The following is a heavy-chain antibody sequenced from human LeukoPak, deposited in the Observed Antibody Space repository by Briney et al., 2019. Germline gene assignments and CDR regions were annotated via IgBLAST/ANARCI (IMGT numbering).Heavy chain of an antibody. Sequence: SETLSLTCTVSGGSISSYYWSWIRQPPGKGLEWIGYIYYSGSTNYNPSLKSRVTISVDTSKNQFSLKLSSVTAADTAVYYCARGGIAAAGTIFQFDYWGQGTLVTVSS. CDR2: IYYSGST. J-gene: IGHJ4*02. V-gene: IGHV4-59*01. CDR1: GGSISSYY. CDR3: ARGGIAAAGTIFQFDY. D-gene: IGHD6-13*01.